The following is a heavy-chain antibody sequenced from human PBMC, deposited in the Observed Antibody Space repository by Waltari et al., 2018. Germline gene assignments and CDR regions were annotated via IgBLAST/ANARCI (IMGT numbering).Heavy chain of an antibody. Sequence: QVQLVQSGAEVKKPGSSVKVSCKASGGTFSSYAISWVRQAPGQGLEWRGRIIPIRGIANYAQKFQGRVTSTAGEYTSTAYMELSSLRSEDTAVYYCAEGEYYYDSSGYYLDPWGQGTLVTVSS. J-gene: IGHJ5*02. D-gene: IGHD3-22*01. CDR1: GGTFSSYA. V-gene: IGHV1-69*04. CDR3: AEGEYYYDSSGYYLDP. CDR2: IIPIRGIA.